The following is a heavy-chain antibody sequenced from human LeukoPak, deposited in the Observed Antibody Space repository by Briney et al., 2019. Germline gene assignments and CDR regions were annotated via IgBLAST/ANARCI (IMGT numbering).Heavy chain of an antibody. Sequence: ASVKVSCKASGYTFTSYGISWVRQAPGQGLEWMGWISAYNGNTNYAQKLQGRVTMTTDTSTSTAYMELRSLRSDDTAVYYCAMPRDGYNAFDIWGQGTMVTVSS. CDR3: AMPRDGYNAFDI. J-gene: IGHJ3*02. D-gene: IGHD5-24*01. CDR1: GYTFTSYG. CDR2: ISAYNGNT. V-gene: IGHV1-18*01.